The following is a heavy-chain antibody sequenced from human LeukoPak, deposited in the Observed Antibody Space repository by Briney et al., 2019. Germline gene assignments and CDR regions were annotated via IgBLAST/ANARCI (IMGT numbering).Heavy chain of an antibody. CDR2: ISSNGGST. Sequence: PGGSLRLSCAASGFTFSSYAMHWVRQAPGKGLEYVSAISSNGGSTYYANSVKGRFTISRDNSKNTLYLQMGSLRAEDMAVYYCAREGSSWPFDYWGQGTLVTVSS. V-gene: IGHV3-64*01. CDR3: AREGSSWPFDY. J-gene: IGHJ4*02. CDR1: GFTFSSYA. D-gene: IGHD6-13*01.